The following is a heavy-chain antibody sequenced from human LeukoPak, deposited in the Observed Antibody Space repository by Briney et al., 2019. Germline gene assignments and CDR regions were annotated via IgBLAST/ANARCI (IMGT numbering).Heavy chain of an antibody. CDR2: ISSSSSYI. CDR3: ARDSMSSTWSSDFDY. Sequence: GGSLRLSCAASGFTFSSYSMNWVRQAPGKGLEWVSSISSSSSYIYYADSVKGRFTISRDNAKNSLYLQMNSLRAEDTAVYYCARDSMSSTWSSDFDYWGQGTLVTVSS. D-gene: IGHD6-13*01. V-gene: IGHV3-21*01. J-gene: IGHJ4*02. CDR1: GFTFSSYS.